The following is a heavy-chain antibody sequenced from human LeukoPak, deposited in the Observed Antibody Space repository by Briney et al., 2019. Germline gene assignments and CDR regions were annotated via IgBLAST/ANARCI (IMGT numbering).Heavy chain of an antibody. J-gene: IGHJ3*02. V-gene: IGHV3-21*01. D-gene: IGHD3-10*01. CDR2: ISSSSSYI. CDR1: GFTFSSYS. CDR3: ARSGIVDAFDI. Sequence: GGSLRLSCAASGFTFSSYSMNWVRQAPGKGLEWVSSISSSSSYIYYADSVKGRFTISRDNAKNSLYLQMKSLRAEDTAVYYCARSGIVDAFDIWGQGTMVTVSS.